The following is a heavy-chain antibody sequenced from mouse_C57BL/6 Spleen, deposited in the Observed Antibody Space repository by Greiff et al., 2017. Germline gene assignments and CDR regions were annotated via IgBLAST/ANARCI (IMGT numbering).Heavy chain of an antibody. CDR3: ASYGGSDWYFDV. CDR2: IYPGSGST. CDR1: GYTFTSYW. D-gene: IGHD1-1*01. Sequence: QVQLQQPGAELVKPGASVKMSCKASGYTFTSYWITWVKQRPGQGLEWIGDIYPGSGSTNYNEKFKSKATLTVDTSSSTAYMQLSSLTSEDSAVYYCASYGGSDWYFDVWGTGTTVTVSS. J-gene: IGHJ1*03. V-gene: IGHV1-55*01.